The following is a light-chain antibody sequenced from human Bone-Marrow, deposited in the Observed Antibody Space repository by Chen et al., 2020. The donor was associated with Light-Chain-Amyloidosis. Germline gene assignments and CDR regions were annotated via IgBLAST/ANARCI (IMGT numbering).Light chain of an antibody. CDR1: QTISSNY. Sequence: EIVLPQSPGTLSLSPGEGANLSCRASQTISSNYLTWYQQKFGKAPRLLIYGSSSRATGIPDRFTGSGSGTDFTLTINRLEPEDFAMYYCQQYGTSPLTFGGGTKVEIK. CDR3: QQYGTSPLT. J-gene: IGKJ4*01. CDR2: GSS. V-gene: IGKV3-20*01.